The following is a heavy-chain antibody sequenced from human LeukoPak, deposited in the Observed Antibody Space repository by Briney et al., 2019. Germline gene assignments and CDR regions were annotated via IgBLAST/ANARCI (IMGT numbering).Heavy chain of an antibody. D-gene: IGHD4-23*01. Sequence: PSETLSLTCTVSGGSISSSSYYWGWIRQPPGKGLEWIGSIYYSGSTYYNPSLKSRVTISVDTSKNQFSLKLSSVTAADTAVYYCARAPDYGGKPYYYYYMDVWGKGTTVTVSS. V-gene: IGHV4-39*07. CDR3: ARAPDYGGKPYYYYYMDV. J-gene: IGHJ6*03. CDR1: GGSISSSSYY. CDR2: IYYSGST.